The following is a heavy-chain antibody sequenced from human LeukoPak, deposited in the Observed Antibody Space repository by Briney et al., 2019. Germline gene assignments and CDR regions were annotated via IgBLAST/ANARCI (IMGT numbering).Heavy chain of an antibody. CDR2: INWNGGST. CDR1: GFTFDDYG. V-gene: IGHV3-20*04. Sequence: GGSLRLSCAASGFTFDDYGMSWVRQAPGKGLEWVSGINWNGGSTGYADSVKGRFTISRDNAKNSLYLQMNSLRAEDTALYYCAKDRGSGWSFDAFDIWGQGTMVTVSS. CDR3: AKDRGSGWSFDAFDI. D-gene: IGHD6-19*01. J-gene: IGHJ3*02.